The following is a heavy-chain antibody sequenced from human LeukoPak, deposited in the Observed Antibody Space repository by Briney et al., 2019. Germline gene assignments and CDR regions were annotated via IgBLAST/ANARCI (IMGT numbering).Heavy chain of an antibody. V-gene: IGHV4-30-4*01. D-gene: IGHD1-7*01. CDR2: IYYSGST. Sequence: SQTLSLTCTVSGGSISSCDYYWSWIRQPPGKGLEWIVYIYYSGSTYYNPSLKRRVTISVATSKNQSSLKLSSVTAADTAVYYCARVEAMELFDYWGQGTLVTVSS. J-gene: IGHJ4*02. CDR3: ARVEAMELFDY. CDR1: GGSISSCDYY.